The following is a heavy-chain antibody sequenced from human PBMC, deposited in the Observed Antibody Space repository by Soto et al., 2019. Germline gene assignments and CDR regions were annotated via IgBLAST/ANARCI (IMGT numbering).Heavy chain of an antibody. D-gene: IGHD2-15*01. CDR3: ARGDGYSHEYFQH. CDR1: GGSISSGDYY. Sequence: SSETLSLTCTVSGGSISSGDYYWSWIRQPPGKGLEWIGYIYYSGSTYYNPSLKSRVTISVDTSKNQFSLKLSSVTAADTAVYYCARGDGYSHEYFQHWGQGTLVTVSS. J-gene: IGHJ1*01. V-gene: IGHV4-30-4*01. CDR2: IYYSGST.